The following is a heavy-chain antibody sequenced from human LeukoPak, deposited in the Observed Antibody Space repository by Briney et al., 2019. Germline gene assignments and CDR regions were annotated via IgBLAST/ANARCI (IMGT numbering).Heavy chain of an antibody. J-gene: IGHJ4*02. Sequence: SGGSLRLSCAASGFIFDDYGMSWVRQIPGKGLEWVCGINYDGVSTAYADSVKGRFTISRDNAKNSLYLQMNSLRAEDTALYYCARWGRDGYNEDYDYWGQGTLVTVSS. D-gene: IGHD5-24*01. CDR3: ARWGRDGYNEDYDY. CDR1: GFIFDDYG. V-gene: IGHV3-20*04. CDR2: INYDGVST.